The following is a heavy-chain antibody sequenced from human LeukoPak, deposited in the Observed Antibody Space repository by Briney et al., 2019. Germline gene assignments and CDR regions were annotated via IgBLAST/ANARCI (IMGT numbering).Heavy chain of an antibody. D-gene: IGHD3-16*01. J-gene: IGHJ4*02. CDR1: GFPFSTFW. V-gene: IGHV3-7*03. Sequence: PGGSLRLSCVASGFPFSTFWMTWGRQAPGKGLEWVANIKGDGSEKNCVDSVKGRFTISRDNAEKSIYLEMNSLTADDTALYYCVQGGHFDFWGQGALVTVSS. CDR3: VQGGHFDF. CDR2: IKGDGSEK.